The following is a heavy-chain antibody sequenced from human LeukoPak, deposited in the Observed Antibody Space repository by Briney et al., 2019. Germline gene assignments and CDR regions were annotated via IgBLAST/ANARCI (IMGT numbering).Heavy chain of an antibody. Sequence: GGSLRLSCAASGFTFSSYWMSWVRQAPGKGLEWVANIKQDGSEKYHVDSVKGRFTISRDNAKNSLYLQMNSLRAEDTAVYYCARDAHYAFFDYWGQGTLVTVSS. CDR2: IKQDGSEK. CDR3: ARDAHYAFFDY. CDR1: GFTFSSYW. V-gene: IGHV3-7*01. J-gene: IGHJ4*02. D-gene: IGHD4-17*01.